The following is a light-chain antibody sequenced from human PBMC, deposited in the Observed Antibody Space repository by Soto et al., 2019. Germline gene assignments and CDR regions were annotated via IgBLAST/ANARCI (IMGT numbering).Light chain of an antibody. CDR2: GAS. J-gene: IGKJ2*01. CDR3: QQYCYSPYT. CDR1: QSVSSSY. Sequence: EIVLTQSPGTLSLSPGERATLSCRASQSVSSSYLAWYQQKFGQAPRLLIYGASSRATGIPDRFSGSGYGTDFTLTISRLEAEDFAVYYCQQYCYSPYTFGQGTTLQIK. V-gene: IGKV3-20*01.